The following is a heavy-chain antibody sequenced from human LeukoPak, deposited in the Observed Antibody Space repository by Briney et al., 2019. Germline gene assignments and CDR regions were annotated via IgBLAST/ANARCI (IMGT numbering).Heavy chain of an antibody. J-gene: IGHJ4*02. Sequence: VASVKVSCKASGGMFSSYAISWVRQAPGQGLEWMGGIIPIFGTANYAQKFQGRVTINADDSTSTAYMELSSLRSEDTAVYYCARGVVPAVTYYFDYWGQGTLVTISS. CDR3: ARGVVPAVTYYFDY. V-gene: IGHV1-69*13. CDR1: GGMFSSYA. D-gene: IGHD2-2*01. CDR2: IIPIFGTA.